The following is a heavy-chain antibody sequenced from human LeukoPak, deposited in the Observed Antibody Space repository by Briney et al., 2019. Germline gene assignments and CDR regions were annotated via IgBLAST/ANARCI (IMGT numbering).Heavy chain of an antibody. V-gene: IGHV1-69*13. J-gene: IGHJ4*02. Sequence: SVKVSCKASGGTFSSYAISWVRQAPGQGLEWMGGIIPIFGTANYAQKFQGRVTITAGESTSTAYMELSSLRSEDTAVYYCARAVGYGSSWYDYWGQGTLVTVSS. CDR2: IIPIFGTA. D-gene: IGHD6-13*01. CDR1: GGTFSSYA. CDR3: ARAVGYGSSWYDY.